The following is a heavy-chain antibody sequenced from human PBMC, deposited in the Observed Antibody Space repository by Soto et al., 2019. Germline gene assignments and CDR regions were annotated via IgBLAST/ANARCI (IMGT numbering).Heavy chain of an antibody. J-gene: IGHJ6*02. CDR2: INPKSGGT. CDR1: GYTFTDHY. D-gene: IGHD2-15*01. CDR3: ARWGQEYCSGGSCFRHDISYGIDV. Sequence: ASVKVSCKSSGYTFTDHYIHWVRQAPGPGLEWMGWINPKSGGTNYAQKFQGRVTMTRDTSISTAYLDLSGLSSNDTAMYFCARWGQEYCSGGSCFRHDISYGIDVWGQGTTVTVSS. V-gene: IGHV1-2*02.